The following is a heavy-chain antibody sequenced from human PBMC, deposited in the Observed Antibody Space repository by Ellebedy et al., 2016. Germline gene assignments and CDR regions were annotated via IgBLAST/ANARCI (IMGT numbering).Heavy chain of an antibody. CDR2: ISSNGNIK. D-gene: IGHD3-3*01. Sequence: GGSLRLXXASSGFTFRNYALHWVRQAPGKGLEWVAVISSNGNIKYYGDSVKGRFTISRDTSKNILYLQMNSLRVEDAAVYYCARPRPPYGFGVGISPLDNFGMDGWGQGTTVTVSS. CDR3: ARPRPPYGFGVGISPLDNFGMDG. J-gene: IGHJ6*02. CDR1: GFTFRNYA. V-gene: IGHV3-30*04.